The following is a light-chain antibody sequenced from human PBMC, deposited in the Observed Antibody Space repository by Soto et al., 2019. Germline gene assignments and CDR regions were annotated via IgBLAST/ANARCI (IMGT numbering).Light chain of an antibody. Sequence: EIVMTQSPATLSVSPGETATLSCRASQSVGSAVAWYQHKPGQAPRLLIVAASIRATGVPGRFSGGGSGTEFTPTSSSLQSDDFAVYYCQQYKNWPPLTFGGGTTVEIK. CDR1: QSVGSA. CDR3: QQYKNWPPLT. CDR2: AAS. V-gene: IGKV3-15*01. J-gene: IGKJ4*01.